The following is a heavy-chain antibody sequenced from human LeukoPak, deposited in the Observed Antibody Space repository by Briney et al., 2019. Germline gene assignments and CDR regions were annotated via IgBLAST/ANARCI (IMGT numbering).Heavy chain of an antibody. V-gene: IGHV4-39*01. D-gene: IGHD3-3*01. CDR3: ARPNSFWSGSGGDYYYGMDV. J-gene: IGHJ6*02. CDR1: GGSISSSSYY. CDR2: VYYSGST. Sequence: PSETLSLTCTVSGGSISSSSYYWDWIRQPPGKGLEWIGSVYYSGSTYYNPSLKSRVTISVDTSKNQFSLKLSSVTAADTAVYYRARPNSFWSGSGGDYYYGMDVWGQGTTVTVS.